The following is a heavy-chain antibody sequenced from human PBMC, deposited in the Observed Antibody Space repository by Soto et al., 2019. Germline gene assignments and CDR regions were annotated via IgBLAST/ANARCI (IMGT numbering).Heavy chain of an antibody. Sequence: ASVKVSCKASGYTFTGYYMHWVRQAPGQGLEWMGWINPNSGGTNYAQKFQGWVTMTRDTSISTAYMELSRLRSDDTAVYYCARDCGQSGYSYGWDYYYYGMDVWGQGTTVTVSS. CDR1: GYTFTGYY. CDR3: ARDCGQSGYSYGWDYYYYGMDV. CDR2: INPNSGGT. J-gene: IGHJ6*02. D-gene: IGHD5-18*01. V-gene: IGHV1-2*04.